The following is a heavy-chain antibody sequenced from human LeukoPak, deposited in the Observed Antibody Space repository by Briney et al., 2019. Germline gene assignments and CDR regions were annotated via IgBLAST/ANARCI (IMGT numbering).Heavy chain of an antibody. Sequence: GGSLRLSCAASGFTLSSYWMHWVRQAPGKGLVWVSRISSDGSSTTYADSVKGRFTISRDNAMNTAYLQMNSLRVEDTAVYYYTRVPVGSNGWFDPWGQGTLVTVSS. J-gene: IGHJ5*02. V-gene: IGHV3-74*01. CDR3: TRVPVGSNGWFDP. CDR2: ISSDGSST. D-gene: IGHD4-23*01. CDR1: GFTLSSYW.